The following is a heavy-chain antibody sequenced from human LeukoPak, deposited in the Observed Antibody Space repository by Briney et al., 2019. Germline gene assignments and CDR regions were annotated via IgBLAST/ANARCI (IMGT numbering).Heavy chain of an antibody. CDR2: IIPIFGTE. Sequence: SVKVSCKASGGTFSSYAISWVRQAPGQGLEWMGGIIPIFGTENYAQKFQGRVTITADESTSTAYMELSSLRSEDTAVYYCAAPAYCGGDCYFPFDYWGQGTLVTVSS. D-gene: IGHD2-21*02. CDR1: GGTFSSYA. CDR3: AAPAYCGGDCYFPFDY. V-gene: IGHV1-69*13. J-gene: IGHJ4*02.